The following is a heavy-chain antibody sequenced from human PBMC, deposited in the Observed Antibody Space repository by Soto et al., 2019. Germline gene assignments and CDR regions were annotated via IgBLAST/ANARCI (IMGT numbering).Heavy chain of an antibody. D-gene: IGHD1-1*01. Sequence: SETLSLTCAVYGGSFSGYYLSWIRQPPGKGLEWIGEINHSGSTNYNPSLKSRVTISVDTSKNQFSLKLSSVTAADTAVYYCARGWYNWNDGGFDYWGQGTLVTVSS. V-gene: IGHV4-34*01. J-gene: IGHJ4*02. CDR3: ARGWYNWNDGGFDY. CDR2: INHSGST. CDR1: GGSFSGYY.